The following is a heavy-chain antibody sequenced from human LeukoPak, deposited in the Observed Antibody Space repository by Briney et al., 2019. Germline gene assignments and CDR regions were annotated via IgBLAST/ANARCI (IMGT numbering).Heavy chain of an antibody. V-gene: IGHV4-34*01. CDR1: GGSFSGYY. CDR2: INHSGST. CDR3: ARTSSTSWGYYYMDV. J-gene: IGHJ6*03. D-gene: IGHD2-2*01. Sequence: KPSETLSLTCAVYGGSFSGYYWSWIRQPPGKGLEWIGEINHSGSTNYNPSLKSRVTISVNTSKNQFSLKLSSVTAADTAVYYCARTSSTSWGYYYMDVWGKGTTVTVSS.